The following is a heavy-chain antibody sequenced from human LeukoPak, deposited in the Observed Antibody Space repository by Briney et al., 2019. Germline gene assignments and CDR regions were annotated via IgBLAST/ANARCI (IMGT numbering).Heavy chain of an antibody. CDR1: GFTFSSYS. J-gene: IGHJ4*02. CDR3: ARGKAVAGLDY. V-gene: IGHV3-21*01. CDR2: ISSSSSYI. Sequence: GSLRLSCAASGFTFSSYSMNWVRQAPGKGLEWVSSISSSSSYIYYADSVKGRFTISRDNAKNPLYLQMNSLRAEDTAVYYCARGKAVAGLDYWGQGTLVTVSS. D-gene: IGHD6-19*01.